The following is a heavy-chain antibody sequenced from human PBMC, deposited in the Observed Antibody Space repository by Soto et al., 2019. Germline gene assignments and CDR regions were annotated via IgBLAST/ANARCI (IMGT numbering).Heavy chain of an antibody. D-gene: IGHD4-17*01. V-gene: IGHV3-74*01. CDR3: ARGTYGEYGTQPDI. J-gene: IGHJ4*01. Sequence: EVQLVESGGGLVQPGGSLSLSCAASGFRFSNFWMHWVRQAPRKGLAWGSRVSEDGSSTHYADSVKGRFTISSDNAKNTVSLQMNSLRADGTAVYYCARGTYGEYGTQPDIWGQGVLVTVSS. CDR1: GFRFSNFW. CDR2: VSEDGSST.